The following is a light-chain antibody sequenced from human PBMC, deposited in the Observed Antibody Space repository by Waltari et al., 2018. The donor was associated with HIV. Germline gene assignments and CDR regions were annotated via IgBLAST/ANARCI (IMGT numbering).Light chain of an antibody. CDR1: SRDIGGYKY. J-gene: IGLJ2*01. CDR3: SSYAGSNRVV. Sequence: QSALTQPPSASGSPGQSVTISCTGTSRDIGGYKYVYWYQQHPGKAPKLMIYEVTKRPSGVPDRFSGSKSGNTASLTVSGLQAEDEADYYCSSYAGSNRVVFGGGTKLTVL. CDR2: EVT. V-gene: IGLV2-8*01.